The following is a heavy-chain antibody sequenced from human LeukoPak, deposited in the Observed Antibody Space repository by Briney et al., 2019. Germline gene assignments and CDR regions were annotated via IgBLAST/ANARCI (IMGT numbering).Heavy chain of an antibody. Sequence: ASVKVSCKASGYNFTDYYMHWVRQAPGQGLEGVGWINPNSGDAEYVDKFQGRVTMTRDTSISTVYMELSGLRSDDTAVYYCARDQDYDFWSGYLVSLWFWGQGALVTVSS. CDR3: ARDQDYDFWSGYLVSLWF. V-gene: IGHV1-2*07. J-gene: IGHJ4*02. CDR1: GYNFTDYY. CDR2: INPNSGDA. D-gene: IGHD3-3*01.